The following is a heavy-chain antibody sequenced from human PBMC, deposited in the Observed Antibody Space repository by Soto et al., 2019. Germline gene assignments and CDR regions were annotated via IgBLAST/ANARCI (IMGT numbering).Heavy chain of an antibody. J-gene: IGHJ4*02. D-gene: IGHD2-21*01. Sequence: SDTLSLSXAVSGGSISSGGYSWSWIRQPPGKGLEWIGYIYHSGSTYYNPSLKSRVTISVDRSKNQFSLKLSSVTAADTAVYYCASLAASLLALDYWGQGTLVTVSS. CDR2: IYHSGST. CDR1: GGSISSGGYS. V-gene: IGHV4-30-2*01. CDR3: ASLAASLLALDY.